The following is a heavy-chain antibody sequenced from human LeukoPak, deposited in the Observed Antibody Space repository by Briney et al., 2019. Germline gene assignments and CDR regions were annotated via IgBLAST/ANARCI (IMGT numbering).Heavy chain of an antibody. CDR3: ARGGRSYYYDSSGYTY. D-gene: IGHD3-22*01. Sequence: PSETLSLTCAVYGGSFSGDFWSWIRQPPGKGLEWIGEINHSGSTNYNPSLKSRVTISVDTSKNQFSLKLSSVTAADTAVYYCARGGRSYYYDSSGYTYWGQGTLVTVSS. CDR1: GGSFSGDF. V-gene: IGHV4-34*01. J-gene: IGHJ4*02. CDR2: INHSGST.